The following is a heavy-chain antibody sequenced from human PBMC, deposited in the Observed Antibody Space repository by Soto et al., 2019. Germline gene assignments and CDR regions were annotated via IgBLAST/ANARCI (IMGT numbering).Heavy chain of an antibody. CDR3: ARAYTGRLPRRADYYYAMDV. Sequence: EVQLVESGGGLVQPGEFLRLSCATSGFTFSNFDMHWVRQVPGKGLEWVSAIGAARDPYYLGSVKGRFTISRENAKNSVYLQMNDLRAGDSAAYYCARAYTGRLPRRADYYYAMDVWGQGTTVTVSS. CDR1: GFTFSNFD. D-gene: IGHD2-2*02. V-gene: IGHV3-13*05. CDR2: IGAARDP. J-gene: IGHJ6*02.